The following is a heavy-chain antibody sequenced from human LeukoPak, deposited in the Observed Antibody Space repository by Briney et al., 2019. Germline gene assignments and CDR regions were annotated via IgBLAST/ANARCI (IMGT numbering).Heavy chain of an antibody. CDR1: GFTVSSNY. Sequence: GGSLRLSCAASGFTVSSNYMSWVRQAPGKGLEWVSVIYSGGSTYYADSVKGRFTISRDNSKNTLYLQMNSLRAEDTAVYYCAKDPVPVEMASISPGFDYWGQGTLVTVSS. CDR3: AKDPVPVEMASISPGFDY. CDR2: IYSGGST. J-gene: IGHJ4*02. D-gene: IGHD5-24*01. V-gene: IGHV3-53*01.